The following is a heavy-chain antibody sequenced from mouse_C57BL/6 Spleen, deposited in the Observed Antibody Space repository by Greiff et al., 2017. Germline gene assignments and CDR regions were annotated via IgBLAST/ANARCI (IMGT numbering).Heavy chain of an antibody. Sequence: EVQLQQSGPELVKPGASVKISCKASGYTFTDYYMNWVKQSHGKSLEWIGDINPNNGGTSYNQKFKGKATLTVDKSSSTAYMELRSLTSEDSAVYYCAQRTGSFAYWGQGTLVTVSA. J-gene: IGHJ3*01. CDR3: AQRTGSFAY. CDR1: GYTFTDYY. CDR2: INPNNGGT. V-gene: IGHV1-26*01. D-gene: IGHD4-1*01.